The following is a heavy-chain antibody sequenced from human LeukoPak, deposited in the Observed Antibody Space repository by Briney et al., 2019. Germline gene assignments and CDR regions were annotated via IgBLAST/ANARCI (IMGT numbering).Heavy chain of an antibody. J-gene: IGHJ4*02. CDR3: ARQGISWFDY. V-gene: IGHV3-30-3*01. CDR2: ISYDGSNK. CDR1: GFTFSSYA. D-gene: IGHD6-13*01. Sequence: PGGSLRLSCAASGFTFSSYAMHWVRQAPGKGLEWVAVISYDGSNKYYADSVKGRFTISRDNAKNSLYVQMNSLRVEDTAVYYCARQGISWFDYWGQGTLVTVSS.